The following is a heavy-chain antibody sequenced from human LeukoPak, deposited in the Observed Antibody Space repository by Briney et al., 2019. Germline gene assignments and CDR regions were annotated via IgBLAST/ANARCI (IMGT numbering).Heavy chain of an antibody. Sequence: ASVKVSCKASVYTFTDYYMHWVRQAPGQGLEWMGWINPNSGGTKYAQKFQGRVTVTRDTSINTAYMELSRLTYDDTAVYYCAGLPRDNWNEPLDYWGQGTLVTVSS. D-gene: IGHD1-20*01. V-gene: IGHV1-2*02. CDR1: VYTFTDYY. CDR3: AGLPRDNWNEPLDY. J-gene: IGHJ4*02. CDR2: INPNSGGT.